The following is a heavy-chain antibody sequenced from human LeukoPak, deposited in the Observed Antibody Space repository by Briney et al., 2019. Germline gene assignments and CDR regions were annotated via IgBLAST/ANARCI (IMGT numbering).Heavy chain of an antibody. CDR1: GYTFTSYD. CDR2: INPNSGNT. J-gene: IGHJ6*03. D-gene: IGHD3-9*01. V-gene: IGHV1-8*01. Sequence: ASVKVCCKASGYTFTSYDINWVRQANGQGLEWMGWINPNSGNTGYGQRFQGRVTMTRNTSISTAYMELSSLRSEDTAVYYCASRKPTGYYLAKDYYYYYMDVWGKGTTVTVSS. CDR3: ASRKPTGYYLAKDYYYYYMDV.